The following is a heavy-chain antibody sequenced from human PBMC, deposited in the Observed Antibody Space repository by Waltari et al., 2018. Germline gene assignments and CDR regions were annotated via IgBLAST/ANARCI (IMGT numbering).Heavy chain of an antibody. CDR1: GFN. D-gene: IGHD5-12*01. Sequence: EVQLVESGGGLVQPGGSLRLSCAASGFNWIRQAPGKGPEWVANINRDGSRESYVDSVKGRFTISRDNAKNSVFLQMNSLRVEDTAVYYCEGSWTWGQGTLVTVSS. CDR2: INRDGSRE. V-gene: IGHV3-7*01. CDR3: EGSWT. J-gene: IGHJ4*02.